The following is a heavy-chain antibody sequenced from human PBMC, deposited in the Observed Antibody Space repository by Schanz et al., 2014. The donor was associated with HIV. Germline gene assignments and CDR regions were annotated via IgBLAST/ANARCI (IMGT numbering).Heavy chain of an antibody. D-gene: IGHD3-3*01. CDR2: IKSKTDGETT. V-gene: IGHV3-15*01. J-gene: IGHJ6*02. Sequence: EVQLLESGGGLVQPGGSLRISCAASGFTFRHAWMSWVRQAPGKGLEWVGLIKSKTDGETTDYAAPVKGRFTISRDDSKTTLFLQMNSLKSEDTAVYYCTTRRVLGVNLDVWGQGTTVTVSS. CDR1: GFTFRHAW. CDR3: TTRRVLGVNLDV.